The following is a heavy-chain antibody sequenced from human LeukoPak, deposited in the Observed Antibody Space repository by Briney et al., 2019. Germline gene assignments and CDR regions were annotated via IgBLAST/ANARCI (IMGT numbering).Heavy chain of an antibody. CDR1: GFTSDDYA. J-gene: IGHJ4*02. V-gene: IGHV3-48*02. Sequence: GGSLRLSCAASGFTSDDYAMHWVRQAPGKGLEWVSYISASSSTIYYADSVKGRFTISRDNAKNSLYLQMNSLRDEDTAVYYCATISSFTVTNDYWGQGTLVTVSS. CDR2: ISASSSTI. CDR3: ATISSFTVTNDY. D-gene: IGHD4-17*01.